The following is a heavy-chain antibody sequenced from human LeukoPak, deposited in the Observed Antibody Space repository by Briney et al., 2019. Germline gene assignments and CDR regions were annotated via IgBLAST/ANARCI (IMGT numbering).Heavy chain of an antibody. J-gene: IGHJ4*02. Sequence: KPSETLSLTCSVSGESITTSSYYWDWIRQPPGKGLEWIGSIYYSGTTYYKTSLKSRLTISVDTSKNQVSLRLTSVTATDTAIYFCARRRGFATMNFDYWGQGSLVTVSS. CDR2: IYYSGTT. CDR3: ARRRGFATMNFDY. V-gene: IGHV4-39*01. D-gene: IGHD3-22*01. CDR1: GESITTSSYY.